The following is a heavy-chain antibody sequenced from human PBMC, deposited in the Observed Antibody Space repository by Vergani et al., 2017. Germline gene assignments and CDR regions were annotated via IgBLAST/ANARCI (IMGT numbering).Heavy chain of an antibody. CDR2: ISGSGGST. D-gene: IGHD3-22*01. V-gene: IGHV3-23*01. CDR1: GFTFSSYA. Sequence: EVQLLESGGGLVQPGGSLRLSCAASGFTFSSYAMSWVRQAPGKGLEWVSAISGSGGSTYYADSVKGRFTISRDNSKNTLYLQMNSLRAGDTAVYYCAKVKYYYDSSADFDYWGQGTLVTVSS. J-gene: IGHJ4*02. CDR3: AKVKYYYDSSADFDY.